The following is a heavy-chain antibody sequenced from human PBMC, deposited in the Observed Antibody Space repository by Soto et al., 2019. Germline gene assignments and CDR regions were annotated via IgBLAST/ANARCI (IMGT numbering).Heavy chain of an antibody. D-gene: IGHD2-2*01. J-gene: IGHJ6*03. CDR3: ARGGFCSSTSCYVYPRYYRAF. Sequence: ASVKVSCKASGYTFTSYGISWVRQAPGQGLEWMGWISAYNGNTNYAQKLQGRVTMTTDTSTSTAYMELRSLRSDDTAVYYCARGGFCSSTSCYVYPRYYRAFWGKGPTVTVSS. V-gene: IGHV1-18*01. CDR2: ISAYNGNT. CDR1: GYTFTSYG.